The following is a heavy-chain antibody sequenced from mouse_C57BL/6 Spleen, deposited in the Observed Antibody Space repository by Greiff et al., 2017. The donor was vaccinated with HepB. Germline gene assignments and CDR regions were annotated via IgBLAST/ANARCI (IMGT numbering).Heavy chain of an antibody. D-gene: IGHD2-2*01. J-gene: IGHJ4*01. CDR3: ARDYGYDGAMDY. CDR2: IYPGSGST. Sequence: QVQLKQPGAELVKPGASVKMSCKASGYTFTSYWITWVKQRPGQGLEWIGDIYPGSGSTNYNEKFKSKATLTVDTSSSTAYMQLSSLTSEDSAVYYCARDYGYDGAMDYWGQGTSVTVSS. CDR1: GYTFTSYW. V-gene: IGHV1-55*01.